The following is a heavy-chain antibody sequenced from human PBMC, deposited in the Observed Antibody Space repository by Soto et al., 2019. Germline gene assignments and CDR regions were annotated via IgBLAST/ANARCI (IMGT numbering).Heavy chain of an antibody. V-gene: IGHV4-34*01. D-gene: IGHD3-3*01. Sequence: PSETLSLTCAVYGGSFSGYYWSWIRQPPGKGLEWIGEINHSGSTNYNPSLKRRVTISVDTSKNQFSLKLSSVTAADTAVFYCARGLYDFWSGYYTTPMDYWGQGTLVTVSS. CDR1: GGSFSGYY. J-gene: IGHJ4*02. CDR2: INHSGST. CDR3: ARGLYDFWSGYYTTPMDY.